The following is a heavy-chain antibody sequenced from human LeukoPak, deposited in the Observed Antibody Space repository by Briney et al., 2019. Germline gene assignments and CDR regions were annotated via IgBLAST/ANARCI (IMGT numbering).Heavy chain of an antibody. V-gene: IGHV1-8*03. CDR3: ARGPNYSNFGSAYYYYMDV. J-gene: IGHJ6*03. CDR1: GYMFTNYD. D-gene: IGHD4-11*01. CDR2: MNPQSGNT. Sequence: ASVKVSCKASGYMFTNYDINWVRQATGQGLECMVWMNPQSGNTGYAQKFRGRVTITRDTSITTAYMELSSLRSEDTAVYYGARGPNYSNFGSAYYYYMDVWGKGTTVTVSS.